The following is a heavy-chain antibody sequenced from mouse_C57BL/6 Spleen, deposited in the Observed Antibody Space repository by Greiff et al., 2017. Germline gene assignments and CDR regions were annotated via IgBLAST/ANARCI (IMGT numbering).Heavy chain of an antibody. J-gene: IGHJ2*01. CDR3: ARWGDGDSYYFDY. CDR1: GYTFTSYW. CDR2: IDPSDSYT. Sequence: QVQLQQSGAELVKPGASVKLSCKASGYTFTSYWMQWVKQRPGQGLEWIGEIDPSDSYTNYNQKFKGKATLTVDTSSSTAYMQLSSLTSEDSAVYYCARWGDGDSYYFDYWGQGTTLTVSS. V-gene: IGHV1-50*01. D-gene: IGHD3-3*01.